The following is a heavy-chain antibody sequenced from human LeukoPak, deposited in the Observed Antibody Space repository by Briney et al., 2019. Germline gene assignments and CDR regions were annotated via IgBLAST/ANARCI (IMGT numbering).Heavy chain of an antibody. CDR3: ARETGSAVGSTDFDY. V-gene: IGHV3-30-3*01. CDR2: ISYDGSNK. Sequence: GGSLRLSCAASGFTFSSYAIQWVRQAPGKGLEWVAVISYDGSNKYYADSVKGRFTISRDNSKNTLYLQMNSLRAEDTAVYYCARETGSAVGSTDFDYWGQGTLVTVSS. D-gene: IGHD4-17*01. CDR1: GFTFSSYA. J-gene: IGHJ4*02.